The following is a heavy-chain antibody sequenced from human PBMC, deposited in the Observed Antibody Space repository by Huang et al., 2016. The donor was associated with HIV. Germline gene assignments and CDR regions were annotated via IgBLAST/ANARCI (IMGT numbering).Heavy chain of an antibody. CDR3: ARRYNSRRDY. D-gene: IGHD3-22*01. CDR1: GGSFSVYY. Sequence: QVQLEQWGAGLLKASETLSLTCAVSGGSFSVYYWNWLRQAPGKGLEWVGEINHSGNTNYNPSLKSRVNMSGDTSKSQFSLYLTSLSAADTGTYFCARRYNSRRDYWGRGTLVTVHS. J-gene: IGHJ4*02. CDR2: INHSGNT. V-gene: IGHV4-34*02.